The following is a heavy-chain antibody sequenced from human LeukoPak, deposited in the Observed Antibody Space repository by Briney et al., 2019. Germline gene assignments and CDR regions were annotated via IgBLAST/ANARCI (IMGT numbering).Heavy chain of an antibody. CDR3: ARLDGYNLLVDY. J-gene: IGHJ4*02. Sequence: ASVMVSCKASGYTFTSYGINWVRQAPGQGLEWMGWISVYNGNTNYAQKLQGRVTMTTDTSTKTAYMELRSLRSDDTALYYCARLDGYNLLVDYWGQGTLVTVSS. CDR2: ISVYNGNT. V-gene: IGHV1-18*01. D-gene: IGHD5-24*01. CDR1: GYTFTSYG.